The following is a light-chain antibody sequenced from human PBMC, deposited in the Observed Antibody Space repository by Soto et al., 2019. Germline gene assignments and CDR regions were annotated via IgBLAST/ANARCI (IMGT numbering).Light chain of an antibody. J-gene: IGKJ4*02. V-gene: IGKV1-5*03. CDR1: QSISTW. CDR2: KAS. Sequence: DIQMTQSPSTVSASVGDRVTITCRASQSISTWLAWYQQKPGKAPKLLIQKASSLVSGGPSRFSGSGAGTEFTLAISSLQPDDFANYYFQQYSIFSLTCGGGTKVEIK. CDR3: QQYSIFSLT.